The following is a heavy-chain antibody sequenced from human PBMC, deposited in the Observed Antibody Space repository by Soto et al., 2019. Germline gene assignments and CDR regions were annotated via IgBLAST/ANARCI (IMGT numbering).Heavy chain of an antibody. CDR1: GFIVSSNY. CDR3: ARNYFDSGGGFDY. J-gene: IGHJ4*02. CDR2: IFRVGST. V-gene: IGHV3-53*01. Sequence: PGGSLRLSCAASGFIVSSNYMSWVRQAPGKGLEWVSVIFRVGSTYYADSVKGRFTISRDISKSTLYLQMNSLRADDTAVYYCARNYFDSGGGFDYWGQGTLVTVSS. D-gene: IGHD3-22*01.